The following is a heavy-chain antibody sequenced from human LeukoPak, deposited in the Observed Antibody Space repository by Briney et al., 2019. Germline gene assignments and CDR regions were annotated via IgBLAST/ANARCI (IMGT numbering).Heavy chain of an antibody. CDR3: ARDSDSSGYYYFDY. CDR1: GFTVSSNY. V-gene: IGHV3-66*01. CDR2: IYSGGST. D-gene: IGHD3-22*01. J-gene: IGHJ4*02. Sequence: GGSLRLSCAASGFTVSSNYMSWVRQAPGKGLEWVSVIYSGGSTYYADSVKGRFTISRDDSKNTLYLQMNSLRAEDTAVYYCARDSDSSGYYYFDYWGRGTLVTVSS.